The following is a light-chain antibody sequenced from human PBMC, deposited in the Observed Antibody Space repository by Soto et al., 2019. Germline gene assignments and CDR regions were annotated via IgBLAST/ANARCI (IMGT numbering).Light chain of an antibody. CDR3: HQYGSSPPYT. Sequence: ESVLTQSPGTLSLSPGERATLSCRASQSVYSNYLAWYQQKPGQAPRLLIYGASSRVTDIPDRFSGSGSGTDFTLTISRLEPEDYAVYYCHQYGSSPPYTFGQGTNLEI. J-gene: IGKJ2*01. V-gene: IGKV3-20*01. CDR2: GAS. CDR1: QSVYSNY.